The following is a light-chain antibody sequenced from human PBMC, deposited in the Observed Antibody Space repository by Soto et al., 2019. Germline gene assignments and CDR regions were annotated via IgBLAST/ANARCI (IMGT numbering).Light chain of an antibody. CDR1: QSISRS. Sequence: DIQMTQSPSTLSASVGDRVTITCRASQSISRSLAWYQQKPGKAPSLLIYDASSLEGGVPSRFSGSGSGTDFTLTISSLQPEDFATYYCQQSYSTPVFTFGPGTKVDIK. CDR2: DAS. V-gene: IGKV1-39*01. J-gene: IGKJ3*01. CDR3: QQSYSTPVFT.